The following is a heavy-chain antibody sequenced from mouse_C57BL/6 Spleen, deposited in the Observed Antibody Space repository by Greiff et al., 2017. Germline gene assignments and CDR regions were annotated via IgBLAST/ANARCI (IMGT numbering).Heavy chain of an antibody. V-gene: IGHV1-61*01. CDR1: GYTFTSYW. CDR3: ARTATVVATRSWYFDV. J-gene: IGHJ1*03. Sequence: QVQLQQPGAELVRPGSSVKLSCKASGYTFTSYWMDWVKQRPGQGLEWIGNIYPSDSETHYNQKFKDKATLTVDKSSSTAYMQLSSLTSEDSAVYYCARTATVVATRSWYFDVWGTGTTVTVSS. CDR2: IYPSDSET. D-gene: IGHD1-1*01.